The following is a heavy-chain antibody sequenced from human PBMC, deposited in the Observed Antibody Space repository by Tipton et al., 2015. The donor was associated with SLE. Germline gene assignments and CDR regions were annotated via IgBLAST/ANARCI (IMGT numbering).Heavy chain of an antibody. Sequence: GLVKPSETLSLTCAVYGGSFSGYYWSWIRQPPGKGLEWIGEINHSGSTNYNPSLKSRVTISVDTSKNQLSLKLRSVTAAATAVYYCARHGDLGAEATFDIWGQGTMITVSS. CDR2: INHSGST. CDR3: ARHGDLGAEATFDI. V-gene: IGHV4-34*01. CDR1: GGSFSGYY. J-gene: IGHJ3*02. D-gene: IGHD1-26*01.